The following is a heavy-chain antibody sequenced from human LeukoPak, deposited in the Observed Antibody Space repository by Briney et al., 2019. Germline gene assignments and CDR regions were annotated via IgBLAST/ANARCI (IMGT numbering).Heavy chain of an antibody. CDR2: IYYSGST. CDR1: GGSISSYY. J-gene: IGHJ3*02. Sequence: PSETLSLTCTVSGGSISSYYWSWIRQPPGKGLEWIGYIYYSGSTNYNPSLKSRVTISVDTSKNQFSLKLSSVTAADAAVYYCARHQASTNWSAFDIWGQGTMVTVSS. D-gene: IGHD3-3*02. CDR3: ARHQASTNWSAFDI. V-gene: IGHV4-59*01.